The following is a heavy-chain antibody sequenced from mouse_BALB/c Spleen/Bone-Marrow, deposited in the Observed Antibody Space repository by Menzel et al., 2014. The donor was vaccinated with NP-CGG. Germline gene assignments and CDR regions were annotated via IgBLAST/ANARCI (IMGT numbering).Heavy chain of an antibody. V-gene: IGHV3-2*02. Sequence: VQLQQSGPGLVKPSQSLSLTCTVTGYSITSDYAWNWIRQFPGNKLEWVGYISYSGITSYNPSLKSRISITRDTSKNQFFLQLNSVTTEDTATYYCARRYYAMDYWGQGTSVTVSS. CDR3: ARRYYAMDY. J-gene: IGHJ4*01. CDR1: GYSITSDYA. CDR2: ISYSGIT.